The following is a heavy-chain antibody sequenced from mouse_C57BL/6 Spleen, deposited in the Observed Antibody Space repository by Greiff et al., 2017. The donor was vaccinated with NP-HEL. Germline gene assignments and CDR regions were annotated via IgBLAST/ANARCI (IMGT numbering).Heavy chain of an antibody. V-gene: IGHV1-80*01. CDR3: ARRPLYYYGSSYAMDY. CDR2: IYPGDGDT. D-gene: IGHD1-1*01. CDR1: GYAFSSYW. Sequence: QVQLQQSGAELVKPGASVKISCKASGYAFSSYWMNWVKQRPGKGLEWIGQIYPGDGDTNYNGKFKGKATLTADKSSSTAYMQLSSLTSEDSAVYFCARRPLYYYGSSYAMDYWGQGTSVTVSS. J-gene: IGHJ4*01.